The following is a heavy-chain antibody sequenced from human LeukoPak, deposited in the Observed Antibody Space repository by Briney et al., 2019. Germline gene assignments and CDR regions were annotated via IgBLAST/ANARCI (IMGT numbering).Heavy chain of an antibody. Sequence: SETLPLPCTVSGGSISISSYYWGWIRQPPGKGLVGLGSIYYSGSTYYNPSLKSRVTISVVTSKNQFSLKLSSVTSADTAVYYCARGRITIFGVALNWFDPWGQGTLVTVSS. CDR2: IYYSGST. V-gene: IGHV4-39*07. CDR3: ARGRITIFGVALNWFDP. D-gene: IGHD3-3*01. J-gene: IGHJ5*02. CDR1: GGSISISSYY.